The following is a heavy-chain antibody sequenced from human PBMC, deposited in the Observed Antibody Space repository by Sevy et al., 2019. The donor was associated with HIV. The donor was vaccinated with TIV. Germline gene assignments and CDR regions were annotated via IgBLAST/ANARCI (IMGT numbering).Heavy chain of an antibody. D-gene: IGHD1-26*01. V-gene: IGHV3-30*02. J-gene: IGHJ3*02. Sequence: GGSLRLSCAASGFTFSSFGMHWIRQAPGKGLEWVAFIRYDGKYKYEADSMKGRFTISRDNSQNTLYLQMHSLRAEDTAVDYCAKDQWAGIWGQGTMVTVSS. CDR3: AKDQWAGI. CDR1: GFTFSSFG. CDR2: IRYDGKYK.